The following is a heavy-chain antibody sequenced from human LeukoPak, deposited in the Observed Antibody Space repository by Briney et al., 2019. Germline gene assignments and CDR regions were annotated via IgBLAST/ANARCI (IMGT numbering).Heavy chain of an antibody. CDR2: IYTSGST. J-gene: IGHJ6*03. Sequence: PSETLSLTCTDSGGSISSYYWSWIRQPAGKGLEWIGRIYTSGSTNYNPSLKSRVTMSVDTSKNQFSLKLSSVTAADTAVYYCARDDRSLGDGSGSYYFSYYYYYMDVWGKGTTVTVSS. V-gene: IGHV4-4*07. CDR1: GGSISSYY. D-gene: IGHD3-10*01. CDR3: ARDDRSLGDGSGSYYFSYYYYYMDV.